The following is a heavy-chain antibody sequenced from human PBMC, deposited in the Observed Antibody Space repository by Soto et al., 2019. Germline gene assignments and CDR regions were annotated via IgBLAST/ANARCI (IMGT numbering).Heavy chain of an antibody. CDR3: TTDSYCSSTSCPYYYYYGTDV. CDR2: IKSKTDGGTT. D-gene: IGHD2-2*01. J-gene: IGHJ6*02. Sequence: GGSLRLSCAASGFTFSNAWMSWVRQAPGKGLEWVGRIKSKTDGGTTDYAAPVKGRFTISRDDSKNTLYLQMNSLKTEDTAVYYCTTDSYCSSTSCPYYYYYGTDVWGQGTTVTVSS. V-gene: IGHV3-15*01. CDR1: GFTFSNAW.